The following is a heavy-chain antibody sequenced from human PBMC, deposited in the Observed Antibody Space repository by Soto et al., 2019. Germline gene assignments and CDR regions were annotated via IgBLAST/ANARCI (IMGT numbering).Heavy chain of an antibody. CDR3: VVRDGNYYYYGMDV. D-gene: IGHD1-26*01. V-gene: IGHV3-30-3*01. J-gene: IGHJ6*02. CDR1: GFTFSSYA. Sequence: GGSLRLSCAASGFTFSSYAMHWVRQAPGKGLEWVAVISYDGSNKYYADSVKGRFTISRDNSKNTLYLQMNSLRAEDTAVYYCVVRDGNYYYYGMDVWGQGTTVTVSS. CDR2: ISYDGSNK.